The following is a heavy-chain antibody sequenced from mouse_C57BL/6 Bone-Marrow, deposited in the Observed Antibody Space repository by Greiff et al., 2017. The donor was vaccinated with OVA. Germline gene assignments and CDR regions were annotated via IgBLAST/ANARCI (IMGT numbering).Heavy chain of an antibody. CDR2: ISYDGSN. D-gene: IGHD1-1*01. V-gene: IGHV3-6*01. Sequence: EVQLKESGPGLVKPSQSLSLTCSVTGYSITSGYYWNWIRQFPGNKLEWMGYISYDGSNNYNPSLKNRISITRDTSKNQFFLKLNSVTTEDTATYYCASFYYYGSPFAYWGQGTLVTVSA. CDR3: ASFYYYGSPFAY. J-gene: IGHJ3*01. CDR1: GYSITSGYY.